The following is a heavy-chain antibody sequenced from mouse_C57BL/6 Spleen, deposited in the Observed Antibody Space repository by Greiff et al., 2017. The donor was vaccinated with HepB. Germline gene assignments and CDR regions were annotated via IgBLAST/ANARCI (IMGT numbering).Heavy chain of an antibody. D-gene: IGHD2-3*01. CDR3: ARGDGYYDRYYAMDY. CDR2: IDPSDSYT. V-gene: IGHV1-69*01. CDR1: GYTFTSYW. Sequence: QVQLQQPGAELVMPGASVKLSCKASGYTFTSYWMHWVKQRPGQGLEWIGEIDPSDSYTNYNQKFKGKSTLTVDKSSSTAYMQLSSLTSEDSAVYYYARGDGYYDRYYAMDYWGQGTSVTVSS. J-gene: IGHJ4*01.